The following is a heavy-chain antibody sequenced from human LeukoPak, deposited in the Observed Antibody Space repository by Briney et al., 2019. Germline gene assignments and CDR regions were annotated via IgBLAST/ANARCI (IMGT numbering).Heavy chain of an antibody. V-gene: IGHV4-39*01. J-gene: IGHJ4*02. CDR2: IYHSGST. Sequence: SETLSLTCTVSGGSISSSSYYWGWIRQPPGKGLEWIGSIYHSGSTYYNPSLKSRVTISVDTSKNQFSLKLSSVTAADTAVYYCARRGYQRGFDYWGQGTLVTVSS. CDR1: GGSISSSSYY. CDR3: ARRGYQRGFDY. D-gene: IGHD6-13*01.